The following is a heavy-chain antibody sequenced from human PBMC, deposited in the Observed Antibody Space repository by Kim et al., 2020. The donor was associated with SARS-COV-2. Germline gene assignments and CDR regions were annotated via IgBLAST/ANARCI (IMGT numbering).Heavy chain of an antibody. CDR3: ARGGGGAFDI. J-gene: IGHJ3*02. CDR2: IYYSGST. Sequence: SETLSLTCTVSGGSISSSSYYWGWIRQPPGKGLEWIGSIYYSGSTYYNPSLKSRVTISVDTSKNQFSLKLSSVTAADTAVYYCARGGGGAFDIRGQGKM. CDR1: GGSISSSSYY. V-gene: IGHV4-39*07. D-gene: IGHD3-16*01.